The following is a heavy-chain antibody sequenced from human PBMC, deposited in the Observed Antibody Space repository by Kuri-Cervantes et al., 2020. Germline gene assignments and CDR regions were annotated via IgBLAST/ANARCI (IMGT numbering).Heavy chain of an antibody. CDR3: AREALDYDSSGYYAG. CDR2: ISGSGGST. D-gene: IGHD3-22*01. Sequence: GESLKISCAASGFIFSTYGMQWVRQAPGKGLEWVSAISGSGGSTYYADSVKGRFTISRDNAKNSLYLQMNSLRAEDTAVYYCAREALDYDSSGYYAGWGQGTLVTVSS. V-gene: IGHV3-48*01. CDR1: GFIFSTYG. J-gene: IGHJ4*02.